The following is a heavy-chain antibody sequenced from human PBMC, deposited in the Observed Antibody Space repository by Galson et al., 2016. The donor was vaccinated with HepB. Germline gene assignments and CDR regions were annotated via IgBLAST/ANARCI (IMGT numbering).Heavy chain of an antibody. V-gene: IGHV3-33*06. CDR3: AKDSNNWSFDY. D-gene: IGHD1-1*01. CDR2: IWYDGSQK. CDR1: GFIFSGSG. J-gene: IGHJ4*02. Sequence: SLRLSCAASGFIFSGSGMHWVRQAPGKGLEWLAVIWYDGSQKYYIDSVKGRFTISRDNSKNMLYLEMNNLRDEDTAVYFCAKDSNNWSFDYWGQGTLVTVSS.